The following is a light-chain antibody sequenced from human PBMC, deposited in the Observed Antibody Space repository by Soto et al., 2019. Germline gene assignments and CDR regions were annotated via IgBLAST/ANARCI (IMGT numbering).Light chain of an antibody. V-gene: IGLV2-23*01. CDR2: DDT. J-gene: IGLJ1*01. CDR1: VGL. CDR3: CLYVGGRTYV. Sequence: QCVLTQPAAVSGSPGQRITISCTGTVGLVSWYQQHPGKVPKLIIYDDTKRPSGVSSRFSGSKSGNTASLTISGLQTEDEADYYCCLYVGGRTYVFGTGTKLTVL.